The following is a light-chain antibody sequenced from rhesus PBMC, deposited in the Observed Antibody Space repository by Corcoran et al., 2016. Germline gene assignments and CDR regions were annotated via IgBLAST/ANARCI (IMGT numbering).Light chain of an antibody. J-gene: IGKJ2*01. Sequence: DIQMTQSPSSLSASVGDTVTITCRTSQAISSYLNWFQQKPGKAPKLLIYKASTLQSGVPSRFSGSGSGTDYTFTISSLQSEDFATYYCQQGYNAPYSFGQGTKVEIK. CDR2: KAS. CDR1: QAISSY. CDR3: QQGYNAPYS. V-gene: IGKV1-25*01.